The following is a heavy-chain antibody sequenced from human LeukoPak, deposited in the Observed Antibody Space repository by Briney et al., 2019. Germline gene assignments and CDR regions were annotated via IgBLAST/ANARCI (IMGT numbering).Heavy chain of an antibody. V-gene: IGHV4-61*10. Sequence: SETLSLTCTVSGDSVNSGAYYWSWLRQPAGKEPEWIGRIYPLETTNYNPSLKSRVAISVDTSKNQFSPKLSSVTAADTAVYYCATYGSGSYYRADWFDPWGQGTLVTVSS. J-gene: IGHJ5*02. D-gene: IGHD3-10*01. CDR2: IYPLETT. CDR1: GDSVNSGAYY. CDR3: ATYGSGSYYRADWFDP.